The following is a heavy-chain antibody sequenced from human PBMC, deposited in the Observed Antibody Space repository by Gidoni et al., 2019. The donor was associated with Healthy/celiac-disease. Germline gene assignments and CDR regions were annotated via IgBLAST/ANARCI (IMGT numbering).Heavy chain of an antibody. Sequence: QVQLVQSGAEVQKPGSSVKVSCKASGGTFSSYAIRWVRQAPGQGLEWMGGIIPIFGTANYAQKFQGRVTITADESTSTAYMELSSLRSEDTAVYYCARDGYCSSTSCFSYYYYGMDVWGQGTTVTVSS. CDR3: ARDGYCSSTSCFSYYYYGMDV. J-gene: IGHJ6*02. V-gene: IGHV1-69*01. D-gene: IGHD2-2*03. CDR1: GGTFSSYA. CDR2: IIPIFGTA.